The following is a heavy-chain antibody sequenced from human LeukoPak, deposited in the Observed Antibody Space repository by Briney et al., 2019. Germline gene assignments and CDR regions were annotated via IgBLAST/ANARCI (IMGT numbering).Heavy chain of an antibody. V-gene: IGHV3-30*04. CDR3: ARGPPSSDSWSGYYYYYYYYGMDV. Sequence: SGGSLRLSCAASGFTFSSYAMHWVRQAPGKGLEWVAVISYDGSNKYYADSVKGRFTISRDNSKNTLYLQMNSLRAEDTAVYYCARGPPSSDSWSGYYYYYYYYGMDVWGQGTTVTVSS. D-gene: IGHD3-3*01. CDR2: ISYDGSNK. J-gene: IGHJ6*02. CDR1: GFTFSSYA.